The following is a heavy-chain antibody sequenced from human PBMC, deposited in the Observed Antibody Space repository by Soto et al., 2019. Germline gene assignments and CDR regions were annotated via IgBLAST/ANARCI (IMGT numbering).Heavy chain of an antibody. V-gene: IGHV3-21*01. CDR2: ISSSSTYI. Sequence: PGGALRLSCAASGFTSSSYSMDWGRQAPGKGLEWVSSISSSSTYIHYADSVKGRFTISRDNAKNSLYLQMNSLSAEDTAVYYCASQTSGYYYYGMDVWGQGTTVTVSS. J-gene: IGHJ6*02. CDR1: GFTSSSYS. CDR3: ASQTSGYYYYGMDV.